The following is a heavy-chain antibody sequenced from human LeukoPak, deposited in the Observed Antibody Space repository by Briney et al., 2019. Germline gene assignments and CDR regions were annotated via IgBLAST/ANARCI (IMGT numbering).Heavy chain of an antibody. J-gene: IGHJ4*02. V-gene: IGHV1-69*04. D-gene: IGHD3-22*01. CDR2: IIPILGIA. CDR3: ARIPSSDGYYGGADY. CDR1: GYTFTSYA. Sequence: GASVKVSCKASGYTFTSYAISWVRQAPGQGLEWMGRIIPILGIANYAQKFQGRVTITADKSTSTAYMELSSLRSEDTAVYYCARIPSSDGYYGGADYWGQGTLVTVSS.